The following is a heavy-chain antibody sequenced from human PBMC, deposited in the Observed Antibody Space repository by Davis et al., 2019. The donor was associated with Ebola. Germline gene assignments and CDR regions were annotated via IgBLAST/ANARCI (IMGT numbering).Heavy chain of an antibody. CDR3: ARDRGGYYYGMDV. CDR1: GFTFSQYG. J-gene: IGHJ6*04. D-gene: IGHD3-10*01. Sequence: GESLKISCAASGFTFSQYGMNWVRQTPGKGLEWVAVVWYDGSHKYYADSVKGRFTISKDNSENTLYLQMDSLRAEDTALYYCARDRGGYYYGMDVWGKGTTVTVSS. V-gene: IGHV3-33*07. CDR2: VWYDGSHK.